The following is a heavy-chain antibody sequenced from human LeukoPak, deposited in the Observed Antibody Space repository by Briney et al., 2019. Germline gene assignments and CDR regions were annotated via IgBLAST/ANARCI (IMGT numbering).Heavy chain of an antibody. CDR2: ISSSSSTI. CDR1: GFTFSSYS. J-gene: IGHJ4*02. CDR3: ARGYGLADY. V-gene: IGHV3-48*01. D-gene: IGHD4-17*01. Sequence: GGSLRLSCAASGFTFSSYSMNRVRQAPGKGLEWVSYISSSSSTIYYADSVRGRFTISRDNAKNSLYLQMNSLRAEDTAVYYCARGYGLADYWGQGTLVTVSS.